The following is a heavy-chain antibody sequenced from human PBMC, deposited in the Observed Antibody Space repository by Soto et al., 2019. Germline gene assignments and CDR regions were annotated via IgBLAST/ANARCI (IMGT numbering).Heavy chain of an antibody. CDR2: IYHTGST. CDR1: GGSVSSSSHY. CDR3: ARGEDAFFYYGLDV. J-gene: IGHJ6*02. Sequence: PSETLSLTCTVSGGSVSSSSHYWSWIRQPPGKGLEWIAYIYHTGSTSYNPSLKSRVTMSVDTSKSQFSLKLTSVTAADTAVYYCARGEDAFFYYGLDVWGQGITVTVSS. V-gene: IGHV4-61*01.